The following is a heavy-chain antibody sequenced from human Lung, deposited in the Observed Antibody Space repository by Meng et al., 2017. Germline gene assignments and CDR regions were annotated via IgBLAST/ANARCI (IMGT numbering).Heavy chain of an antibody. Sequence: QVQAQERGAGLLKPSVTLSLTCVVSGGSFSDYYWSWIRQPPGKGLEWIGEINHSGSTNYNPSLESRATISVDTSQNNLSLKLSSVTAADSAVYYCARGPTTMAHDFDYWGQGTLVTVSS. D-gene: IGHD4-11*01. CDR1: GGSFSDYY. V-gene: IGHV4-34*01. CDR2: INHSGST. J-gene: IGHJ4*02. CDR3: ARGPTTMAHDFDY.